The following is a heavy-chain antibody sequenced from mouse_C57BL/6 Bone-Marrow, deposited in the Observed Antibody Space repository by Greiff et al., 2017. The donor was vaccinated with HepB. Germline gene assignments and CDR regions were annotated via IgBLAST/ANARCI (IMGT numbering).Heavy chain of an antibody. V-gene: IGHV1-64*01. Sequence: QVQLQQPGAKLVKPGASVKLSCKASGYTFTSYWMHWVKQRPGQGLEWIGMIHPNSGSTNYNEKFKSKATLTVDKSSSTAYMQLSSLTSEDSAVYYCARYYYGSRAWFAYWGQGTLVTVSA. CDR2: IHPNSGST. J-gene: IGHJ3*01. CDR3: ARYYYGSRAWFAY. D-gene: IGHD1-1*01. CDR1: GYTFTSYW.